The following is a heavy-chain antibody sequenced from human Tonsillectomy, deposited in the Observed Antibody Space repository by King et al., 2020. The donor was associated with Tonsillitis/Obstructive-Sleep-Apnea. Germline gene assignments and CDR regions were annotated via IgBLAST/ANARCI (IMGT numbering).Heavy chain of an antibody. Sequence: HVQLQESGPGLVKPSETLSLTCTVSGGSISSYYWSWIRQPPGKGLEWIGYIYYSGSTNYNPSLKSRVTISVDTSKNQFSLKLSAVTAADTAVYYCAREEGYNQGCFDYWGQGTLVTVSS. J-gene: IGHJ4*02. D-gene: IGHD5-24*01. CDR2: IYYSGST. CDR3: AREEGYNQGCFDY. V-gene: IGHV4-59*12. CDR1: GGSISSYY.